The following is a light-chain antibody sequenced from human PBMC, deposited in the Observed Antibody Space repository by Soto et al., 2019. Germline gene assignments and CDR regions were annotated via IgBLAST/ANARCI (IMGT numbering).Light chain of an antibody. CDR3: CSYAGYYSWV. CDR2: HVN. CDR1: SSDVGGYNY. Sequence: QSALTQPRSVSGSPGQSVTISCTGTSSDVGGYNYVSWYQQHPGKAPKLMIYHVNKRPSGVPDRFSGSKSGNTASLTISGLQAEDEADYYCCSYAGYYSWVFVGWTQLTVL. V-gene: IGLV2-11*01. J-gene: IGLJ3*02.